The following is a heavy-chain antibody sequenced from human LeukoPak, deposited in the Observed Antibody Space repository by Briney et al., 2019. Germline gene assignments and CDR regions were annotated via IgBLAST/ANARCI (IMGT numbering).Heavy chain of an antibody. CDR1: GGSISSSSYY. CDR3: ASIDYGDYVVGLDY. D-gene: IGHD4-17*01. V-gene: IGHV4-39*01. J-gene: IGHJ4*02. Sequence: PSETLSLTCTVSGGSISSSSYYWGWIRQPPGKGLEWIGSIYYSGSTYYNPSLKSRVTISVDTSKNQFSLKLSSVTAADTAVYYCASIDYGDYVVGLDYWGQGTLVTVSS. CDR2: IYYSGST.